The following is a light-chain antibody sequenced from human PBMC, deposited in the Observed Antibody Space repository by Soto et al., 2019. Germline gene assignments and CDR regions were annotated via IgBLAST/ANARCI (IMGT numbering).Light chain of an antibody. J-gene: IGKJ4*01. CDR1: QGVSGW. CDR3: QQANCFPVS. V-gene: IGKV1-12*01. CDR2: SVS. Sequence: DIQMTQSPSSVSASVGDRVTITCRASQGVSGWLAWYQQKPGKAQKLLIYSVSSLQSGVPARFSGSGSGTDFALTISSLKHADFATCYCQQANCFPVSFGGGTRVDIK.